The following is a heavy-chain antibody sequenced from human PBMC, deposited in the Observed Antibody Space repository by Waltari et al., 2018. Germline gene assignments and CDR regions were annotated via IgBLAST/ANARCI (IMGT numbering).Heavy chain of an antibody. Sequence: EVQLVQSGAEVKKPGEDLKISCECSGYNFAAYWIGWVRQMPGKGLEWMGFIYPADAETRYNPSFQGQVTISADKSIKTAYLQWASLKASDSAIYYCARHGWYSGHNGDFYYMDVWGEGTTVSVSS. CDR1: GYNFAAYW. CDR2: IYPADAET. D-gene: IGHD1-26*01. J-gene: IGHJ6*03. V-gene: IGHV5-51*01. CDR3: ARHGWYSGHNGDFYYMDV.